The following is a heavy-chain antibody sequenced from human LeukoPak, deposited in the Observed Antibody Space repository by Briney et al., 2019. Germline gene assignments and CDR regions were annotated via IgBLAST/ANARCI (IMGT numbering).Heavy chain of an antibody. V-gene: IGHV1-8*01. CDR1: GYTFTSYD. J-gene: IGHJ6*02. Sequence: ASAKVSCKASGYTFTSYDINWVRQATGQGLEWMGWMNPNSGNTGYAQKFQGRVTMTRNTSISTAYMELSSLRSEDTAVYYCARGFGYSSSWYHYYYYYGMDVWGQGTTVTVSS. CDR2: MNPNSGNT. CDR3: ARGFGYSSSWYHYYYYYGMDV. D-gene: IGHD6-13*01.